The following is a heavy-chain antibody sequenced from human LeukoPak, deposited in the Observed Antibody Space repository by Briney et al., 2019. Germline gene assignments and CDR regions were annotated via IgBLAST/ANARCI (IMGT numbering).Heavy chain of an antibody. V-gene: IGHV1-46*01. CDR2: INPSGGTT. CDR3: ARDLVVVTGLRTRGSFDI. D-gene: IGHD2-21*02. CDR1: GYNFTIYY. J-gene: IGHJ3*02. Sequence: ASVKVSCKASGYNFTIYYMHWVRQAPGQGLEWMGIINPSGGTTSYAQKFQGRVTVTRDTSTSTVYMELSSLRSEDTAVYYCARDLVVVTGLRTRGSFDIWGQGTMVTVSS.